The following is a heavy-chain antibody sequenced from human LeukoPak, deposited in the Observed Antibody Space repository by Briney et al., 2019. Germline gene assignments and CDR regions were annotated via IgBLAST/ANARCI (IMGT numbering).Heavy chain of an antibody. Sequence: ASVKVSCKASGYTFTSYGISWVRQAPGQGLEWMGWISAYNGNTNHAQKLQGRVTMTTDTSTSTAYMELRSLRSDDTAVYYCARDLDDYVWGRYFDYWGQGTLVTVSS. J-gene: IGHJ4*02. CDR2: ISAYNGNT. CDR1: GYTFTSYG. D-gene: IGHD3-16*01. V-gene: IGHV1-18*01. CDR3: ARDLDDYVWGRYFDY.